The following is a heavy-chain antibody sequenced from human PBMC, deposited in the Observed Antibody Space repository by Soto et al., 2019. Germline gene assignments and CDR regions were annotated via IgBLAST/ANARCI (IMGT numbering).Heavy chain of an antibody. CDR3: ARVSMVSEDYYDSSGYYHFDY. CDR2: INPSGGST. D-gene: IGHD3-22*01. Sequence: ASVKVSCKASGYTFTSYYMHWVRQAPGQGLEWMGIINPSGGSTSYAQKFQGRVTMTRDTSTSTVYMELSSLRSEDTAVYYCARVSMVSEDYYDSSGYYHFDYWGQGTLVTVSS. J-gene: IGHJ4*02. V-gene: IGHV1-46*01. CDR1: GYTFTSYY.